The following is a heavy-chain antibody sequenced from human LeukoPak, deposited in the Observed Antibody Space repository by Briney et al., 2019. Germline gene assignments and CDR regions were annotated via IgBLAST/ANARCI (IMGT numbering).Heavy chain of an antibody. CDR2: IYHSGST. Sequence: SETLSLTCTVSGYSISSGYYWGWIRQPPGKGLEWIGSIYHSGSTYYNPSLKSRVTISVDTSKNQFSLKLSSVTAADTAVYYCARVRDIGYYTSDYWGQGTLVTVSS. D-gene: IGHD5-12*01. CDR3: ARVRDIGYYTSDY. J-gene: IGHJ4*02. V-gene: IGHV4-38-2*02. CDR1: GYSISSGYY.